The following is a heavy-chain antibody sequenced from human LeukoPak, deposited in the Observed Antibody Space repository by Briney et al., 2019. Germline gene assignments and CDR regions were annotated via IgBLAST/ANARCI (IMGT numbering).Heavy chain of an antibody. V-gene: IGHV3-30-3*01. Sequence: PGGSLRLSCAASGFTFSSYAMHWVRQAPGKGLEWVAVISYDGSNKYYADSVKGRFTISRDNSKNTLYLQMNSLRSEDTAVYYCARTAVAGTPLFDYWGQGTLVTVSS. CDR2: ISYDGSNK. J-gene: IGHJ4*02. D-gene: IGHD6-19*01. CDR3: ARTAVAGTPLFDY. CDR1: GFTFSSYA.